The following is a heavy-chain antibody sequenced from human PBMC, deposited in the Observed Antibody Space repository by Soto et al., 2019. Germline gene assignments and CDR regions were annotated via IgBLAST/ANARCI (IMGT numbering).Heavy chain of an antibody. Sequence: GGSLRLSCAASGFTFSSYWMHWVRQAPGKGLVWVSRINSDGSSRSYADSVKGRFTISRDNAKSTLYLQMNSLRAEDTTVYYCARGGVDGYKETRYYYYGMDVWGQGTTVTVSS. V-gene: IGHV3-74*01. CDR2: INSDGSSR. D-gene: IGHD5-12*01. CDR3: ARGGVDGYKETRYYYYGMDV. CDR1: GFTFSSYW. J-gene: IGHJ6*02.